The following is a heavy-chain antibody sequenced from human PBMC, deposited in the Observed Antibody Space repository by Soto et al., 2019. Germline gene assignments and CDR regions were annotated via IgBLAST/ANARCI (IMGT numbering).Heavy chain of an antibody. CDR1: WDSVSSNSAA. V-gene: IGHV6-1*01. D-gene: IGHD6-19*01. Sequence: SQTLSLTCAISWDSVSSNSAAWNWIRQSPSRGLEWLARTYYRSKWYNDYAVSVKSRITINPDTSKNQFSLQLNSVTPEDTAVYYCAREVAVAGPSRDAFDILGQGTMVTV. J-gene: IGHJ3*02. CDR2: TYYRSKWYN. CDR3: AREVAVAGPSRDAFDI.